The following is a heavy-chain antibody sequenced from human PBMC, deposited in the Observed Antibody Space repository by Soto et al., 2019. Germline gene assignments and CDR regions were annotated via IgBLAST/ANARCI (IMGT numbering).Heavy chain of an antibody. CDR3: ARDKRAAAGTGYYYSGMDV. V-gene: IGHV1-2*04. J-gene: IGHJ6*02. D-gene: IGHD6-13*01. Sequence: GQGLEWMGWINPNSGGTNYAQKFQGWVTMTRDTSISTAYMELSRLRSDDTAVYYCARDKRAAAGTGYYYSGMDVWGQGTTVTVFS. CDR2: INPNSGGT.